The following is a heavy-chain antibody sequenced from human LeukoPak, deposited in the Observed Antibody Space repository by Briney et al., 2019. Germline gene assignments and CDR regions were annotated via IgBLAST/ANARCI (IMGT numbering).Heavy chain of an antibody. CDR1: GFTFSSYW. D-gene: IGHD2-15*01. V-gene: IGHV3-7*01. CDR3: ARVRWQHLATYFYY. CDR2: IKQDGGEK. Sequence: GGSLRLSCAASGFTFSSYWMSWVRQAPGKGLEWVANIKQDGGEKNYVDSVKGRFTISRDNVKNSLYLQMNSLRAEDTAVYYCARVRWQHLATYFYYWGQGTLVTVSS. J-gene: IGHJ4*02.